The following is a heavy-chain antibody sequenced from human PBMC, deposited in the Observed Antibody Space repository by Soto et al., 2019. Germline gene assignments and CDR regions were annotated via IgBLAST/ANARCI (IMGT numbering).Heavy chain of an antibody. Sequence: EVQLLESGGGLVQPGGSLRLSCAASGFTFSSYAMSWVRQAPGKGLEWVSAISGSGGSTYYADSVKGRFTISRDNSKNTLYLQMNSLRAEDTPVYYCATSIGHSGTGLLLWGQGTLVTVSS. CDR1: GFTFSSYA. D-gene: IGHD1-26*01. CDR2: ISGSGGST. J-gene: IGHJ4*02. V-gene: IGHV3-23*01. CDR3: ATSIGHSGTGLLL.